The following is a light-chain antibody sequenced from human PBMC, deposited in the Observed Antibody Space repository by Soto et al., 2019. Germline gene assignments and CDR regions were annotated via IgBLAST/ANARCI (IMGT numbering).Light chain of an antibody. J-gene: IGKJ3*01. CDR1: QSVSSSY. V-gene: IGKV3-20*01. CDR2: GAS. CDR3: PQYGRAPA. Sequence: EIVLTQSPGTLSLSPGERATLSCRASQSVSSSYLAWYQQKPGQAPRLLIYGASSRATGIPDRFSGSGSGKDFTLTISRLEAEDLPVYYCPQYGRAPAFGHAANLHIK.